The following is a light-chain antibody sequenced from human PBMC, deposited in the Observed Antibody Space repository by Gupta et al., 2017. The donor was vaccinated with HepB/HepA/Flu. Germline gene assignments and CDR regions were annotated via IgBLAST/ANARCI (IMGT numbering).Light chain of an antibody. CDR3: QQYDLMMT. V-gene: IGKV1-33*01. Sequence: DVQMTQSPSSLSASVGDRVTITCQASQDISKSLNWYQQKPGKAPKFLIYASSKLVTGVPSRFIGRGSGTDFTLTSSSLQPEDIAKYCWQQYDLMMTFGGGTKVQIK. J-gene: IGKJ4*01. CDR2: ASS. CDR1: QDISKS.